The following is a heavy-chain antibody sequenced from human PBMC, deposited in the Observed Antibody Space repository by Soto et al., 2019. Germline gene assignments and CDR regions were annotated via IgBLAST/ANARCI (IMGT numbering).Heavy chain of an antibody. CDR3: ARDTSQFQIELHGFDY. CDR2: ISYDGSNK. D-gene: IGHD1-7*01. V-gene: IGHV3-30-3*01. Sequence: GGSLRLSCAASGFTFSSYAMHWVRQAPGKGLEWVAVISYDGSNKYYADSVKGRFTISRDNSKNTLYLQMNSLRAEDTAVYYCARDTSQFQIELHGFDYWGQGTLVTVSS. J-gene: IGHJ4*02. CDR1: GFTFSSYA.